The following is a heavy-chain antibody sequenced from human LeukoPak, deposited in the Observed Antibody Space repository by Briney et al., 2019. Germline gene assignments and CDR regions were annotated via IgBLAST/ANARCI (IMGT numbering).Heavy chain of an antibody. V-gene: IGHV1-69*04. CDR3: ARRWHTRIGEDAFDI. J-gene: IGHJ3*02. CDR2: IIPILGIA. Sequence: GASVKVSCKASGGTFSSYAISWVRQAPGQGLEWKGRIIPILGIANYAQKFQGRVTITADKSTSTAYMELSSLRSEDTAVYYCARRWHTRIGEDAFDIWGQGTMVTVSS. CDR1: GGTFSSYA. D-gene: IGHD3-10*01.